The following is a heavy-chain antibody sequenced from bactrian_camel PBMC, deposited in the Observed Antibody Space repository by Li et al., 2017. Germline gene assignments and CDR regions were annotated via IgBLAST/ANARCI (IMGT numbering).Heavy chain of an antibody. Sequence: DVQLVESGGGSAQAGGSLRLSCVASGYTSSSLCMAWLRQAPGKEREGVAAICTRTDTRTDSTYYADSVKDRFSISLDNAKNTVYLQMDRLTPDDTAMYYCAARQPCKVWLGYEDPGEYNIWGQGTQVTVS. J-gene: IGHJ4*01. CDR3: AARQPCKVWLGYEDPGEYNI. D-gene: IGHD5*01. CDR1: GYTSSSLC. V-gene: IGHV3S40*01. CDR2: TDTRTDST.